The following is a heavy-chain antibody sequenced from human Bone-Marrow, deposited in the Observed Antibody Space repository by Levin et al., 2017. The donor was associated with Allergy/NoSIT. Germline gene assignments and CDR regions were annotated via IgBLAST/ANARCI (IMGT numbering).Heavy chain of an antibody. Sequence: SCAASGFIFRNYALHWVRQAPGKGLEWVSSITSTSSSTYYAGSVRGRFTISRDNANNSLFLQMNSLRAEDTAVYYCARSTSGWDDYWGQGTLVTVSS. J-gene: IGHJ4*02. CDR1: GFIFRNYA. CDR3: ARSTSGWDDY. D-gene: IGHD6-19*01. CDR2: ITSTSSST. V-gene: IGHV3-21*01.